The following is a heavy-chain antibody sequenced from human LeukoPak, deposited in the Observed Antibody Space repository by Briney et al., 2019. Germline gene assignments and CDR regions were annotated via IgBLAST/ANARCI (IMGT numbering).Heavy chain of an antibody. V-gene: IGHV4-4*07. CDR3: ARDQYYYDSSGHGRFDP. Sequence: SETLSLTCTVSGGSISSYYWSWIRQPAGKGLEWIGRIHTSGSTNYNSSLKSRVTMSADTSKNQFSLKLSSVTAADTAVHYCARDQYYYDSSGHGRFDPWGQGTLVTVSS. D-gene: IGHD3-22*01. CDR1: GGSISSYY. CDR2: IHTSGST. J-gene: IGHJ5*02.